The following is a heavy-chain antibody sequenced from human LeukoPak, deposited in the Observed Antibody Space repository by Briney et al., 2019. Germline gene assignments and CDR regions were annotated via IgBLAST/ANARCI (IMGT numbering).Heavy chain of an antibody. V-gene: IGHV3-33*01. CDR3: ARDPERGFDV. CDR1: GFIFSSYG. Sequence: GESLKISCAASGFIFSSYGMHWVRQAPGKGLEWVAVIWFDGSNQYYADSVKGRFTVSRDNYKNILYLQMNSLRAEDTAVYYCARDPERGFDVWGQGTTVTVSS. J-gene: IGHJ6*02. CDR2: IWFDGSNQ.